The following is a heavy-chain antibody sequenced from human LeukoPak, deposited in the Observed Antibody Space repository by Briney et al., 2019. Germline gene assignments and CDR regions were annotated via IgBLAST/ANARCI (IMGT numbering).Heavy chain of an antibody. D-gene: IGHD6-19*01. V-gene: IGHV4-34*01. CDR3: TRAVAGHPD. CDR1: GVPFSIYY. Sequence: SETLSLTCAVSGVPFSIYYWSWVRQSPRQGLEWIGEINHSGHTNYNPSLKSRVTMSIDTSKNQFSLILTSVTAADAGVYYCTRAVAGHPDWGQGTLVTVSS. CDR2: INHSGHT. J-gene: IGHJ4*02.